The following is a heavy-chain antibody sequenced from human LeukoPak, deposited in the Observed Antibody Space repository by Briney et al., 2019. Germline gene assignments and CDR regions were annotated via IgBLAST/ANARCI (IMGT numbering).Heavy chain of an antibody. Sequence: ASVKVSCKASGYTFTDYYMHWVRQAPGQGLEWMGWINPNSGGTNYAQKFQGRATMTRDTSISTAYMELSRLRSDDTAVYYCARGDYDFWSGYYTSGHPDYYMDVWGKGTTVTVSS. CDR1: GYTFTDYY. D-gene: IGHD3-3*01. V-gene: IGHV1-2*02. CDR3: ARGDYDFWSGYYTSGHPDYYMDV. CDR2: INPNSGGT. J-gene: IGHJ6*03.